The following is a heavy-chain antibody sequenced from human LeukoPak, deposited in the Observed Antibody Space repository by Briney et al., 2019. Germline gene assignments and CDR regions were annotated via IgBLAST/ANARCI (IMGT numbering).Heavy chain of an antibody. V-gene: IGHV3-53*01. Sequence: GGSLRLSCAASGFTVSSNHMTWVRQAPGKGLQWVSEIYTGGLTFYADSVTGRFTISRDNSKNTVYLQMNSLGVEDTARYYCARDNAPAGGGLDYWGQGTLVTVSS. D-gene: IGHD2-2*01. CDR3: ARDNAPAGGGLDY. J-gene: IGHJ4*02. CDR2: IYTGGLT. CDR1: GFTVSSNH.